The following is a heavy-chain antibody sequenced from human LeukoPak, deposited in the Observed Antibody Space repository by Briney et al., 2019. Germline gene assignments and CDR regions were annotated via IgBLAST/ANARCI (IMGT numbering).Heavy chain of an antibody. D-gene: IGHD1-14*01. CDR2: ISAYNGNT. J-gene: IGHJ4*02. Sequence: ASVKVSCKASGYTFTSYDINWVRQAPGQGLEWMGWISAYNGNTNYAQKLQGRVTMTTDTSTRIAYMELRSLGSDDTAVYFCAKDHTIRSFDSWGQGTLVTVSS. V-gene: IGHV1-18*01. CDR3: AKDHTIRSFDS. CDR1: GYTFTSYD.